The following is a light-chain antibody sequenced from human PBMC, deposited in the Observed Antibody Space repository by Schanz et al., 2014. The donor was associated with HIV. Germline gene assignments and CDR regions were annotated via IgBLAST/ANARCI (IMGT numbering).Light chain of an antibody. CDR2: ATS. V-gene: IGKV3-20*01. J-gene: IGKJ2*01. CDR3: QQYGSSPPT. Sequence: EIVLTQSPGSLSLSPGGRATLSCGASQRLSSSYLAWYQQKRDQPPRLVIYATSTRAAGIPDRFSGTGSGTDFTLTISRLEPEDFAVYYCQQYGSSPPTFGQGTKLEIK. CDR1: QRLSSSY.